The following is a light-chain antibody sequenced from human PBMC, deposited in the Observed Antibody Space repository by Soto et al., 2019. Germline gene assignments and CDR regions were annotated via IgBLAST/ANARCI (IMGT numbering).Light chain of an antibody. CDR2: ATS. CDR3: QQNDSSHLT. CDR1: QNVISIY. Sequence: ENVLTQSPGTLSLSPGERATLSCRASQNVISIYLAWYQQKPGQAPSLLVYATSSRAAGIPDRFSGSGSGTDFTLTISRLEPEDFAVYYCQQNDSSHLTFGGGTKVEIK. V-gene: IGKV3-20*01. J-gene: IGKJ4*01.